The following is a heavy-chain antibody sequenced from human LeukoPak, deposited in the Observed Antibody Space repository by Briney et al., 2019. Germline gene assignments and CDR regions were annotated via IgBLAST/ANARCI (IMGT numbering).Heavy chain of an antibody. Sequence: SETLSLTCTVSGGSISSYYWSWIRQPPGKVLEWIGYIYTSGSTNYNPSLKSRVTISVDTSKNQFSLKLSSVTAADTAVYYCATQRDGYQYYFDYWGQGTLVTVSS. CDR2: IYTSGST. V-gene: IGHV4-4*09. CDR3: ATQRDGYQYYFDY. CDR1: GGSISSYY. D-gene: IGHD5-24*01. J-gene: IGHJ4*02.